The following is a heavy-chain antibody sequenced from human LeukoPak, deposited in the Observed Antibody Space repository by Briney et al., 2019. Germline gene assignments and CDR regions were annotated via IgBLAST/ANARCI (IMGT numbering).Heavy chain of an antibody. CDR1: GFTFSSYW. V-gene: IGHV3-74*01. CDR2: VNSDGSRT. J-gene: IGHJ4*02. D-gene: IGHD2-2*01. CDR3: ARDQCSGPNCQFALDY. Sequence: GGSLRVSCAASGFTFSSYWMHWVRQGPGKGLVWVSRVNSDGSRTSYADSVKGRFTISRDNAKNTLYLQMNSLRAEDTAVYYCARDQCSGPNCQFALDYWGQGTLVTVSS.